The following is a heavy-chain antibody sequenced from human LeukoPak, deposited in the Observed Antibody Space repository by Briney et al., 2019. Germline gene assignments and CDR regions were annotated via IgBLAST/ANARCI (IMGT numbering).Heavy chain of an antibody. Sequence: GASVKVSCKASGYTFTRYDINWVRQAPGKGLEWMGGFDPEDGETIYAQKFQGRVTMTEDTSTDTAYMYLSSLRSEDTAVYYCATSTPDPDYDILTGYFIFDYWGQGTLVTVSS. V-gene: IGHV1-24*01. CDR1: GYTFTRYD. D-gene: IGHD3-9*01. CDR3: ATSTPDPDYDILTGYFIFDY. CDR2: FDPEDGET. J-gene: IGHJ4*02.